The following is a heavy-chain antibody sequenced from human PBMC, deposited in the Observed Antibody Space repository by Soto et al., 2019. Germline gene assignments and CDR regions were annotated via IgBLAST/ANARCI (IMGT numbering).Heavy chain of an antibody. CDR1: GRSMSGYY. Sequence: SETLSLTCTVSGRSMSGYYWSWIRQPAGERLEWIGRIYTSGTTDFNPSLKGRVTMSVDTSKNQFSLKLTSVTAADTALYYCAREDYYDTGYYVVWGQGTQVTV. V-gene: IGHV4-4*07. J-gene: IGHJ4*02. CDR3: AREDYYDTGYYVV. CDR2: IYTSGTT. D-gene: IGHD3-9*01.